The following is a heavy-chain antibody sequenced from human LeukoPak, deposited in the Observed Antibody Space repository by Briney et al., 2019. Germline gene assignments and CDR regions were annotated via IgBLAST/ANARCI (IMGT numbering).Heavy chain of an antibody. D-gene: IGHD5-18*01. CDR1: GYTFTDYY. Sequence: ASVTVSYKASGYTFTDYYMHWVRLAPGQGVEWMGWINPNSGGTNYAQKFQGRVTMTRDPSITTAYMELSRLRSDDTAVYYCARFLPDTADDYWGQGTLVTVSP. CDR2: INPNSGGT. CDR3: ARFLPDTADDY. V-gene: IGHV1-2*02. J-gene: IGHJ4*02.